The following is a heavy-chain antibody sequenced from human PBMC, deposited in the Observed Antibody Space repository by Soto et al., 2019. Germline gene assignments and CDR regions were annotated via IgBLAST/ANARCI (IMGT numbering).Heavy chain of an antibody. D-gene: IGHD2-15*01. J-gene: IGHJ6*02. CDR2: IYYRSKWFH. Sequence: PSQTLSLTCVISGDIVSSNGACWNWTRQSPSRGLQWLGRIYYRSKWFHDYAASVESRMAINPDTSRNQFSLQLNYVTPEDTAVYYCARVHCSAGTCLDGLDFWGQGTTVTVS. CDR3: ARVHCSAGTCLDGLDF. CDR1: GDIVSSNGAC. V-gene: IGHV6-1*01.